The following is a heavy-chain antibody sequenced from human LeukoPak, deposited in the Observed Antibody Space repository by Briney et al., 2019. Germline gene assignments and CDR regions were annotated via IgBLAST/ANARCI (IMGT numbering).Heavy chain of an antibody. J-gene: IGHJ4*02. D-gene: IGHD3-9*01. Sequence: SGGSLRLSCVASGFTFSSYAMHWVRQAPGKGLEYVSAISSNGGSTYYANSVKGRFTISRDNSKNTLYLQMGSLRAEDMAVYYCARDRESYYDILTGQIGTAYFDYWGQGTLVTVSS. CDR1: GFTFSSYA. CDR3: ARDRESYYDILTGQIGTAYFDY. CDR2: ISSNGGST. V-gene: IGHV3-64*01.